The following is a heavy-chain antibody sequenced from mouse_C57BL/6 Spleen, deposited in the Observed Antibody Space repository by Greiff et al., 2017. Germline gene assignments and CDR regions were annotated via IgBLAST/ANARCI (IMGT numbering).Heavy chain of an antibody. CDR1: GYTFTSYW. CDR2: IDPSDSYT. D-gene: IGHD1-1*01. J-gene: IGHJ1*03. CDR3: ATSYYYGSSCWYFDV. Sequence: VQLQQPGAELVMPGASVKLSCKASGYTFTSYWMHWVKQRPGQGFEWIGEIDPSDSYTNYNQKFKGKSTLTVDKSSSTAYMQLSSLTSEDSAVYYCATSYYYGSSCWYFDVWGTGTTVTVSS. V-gene: IGHV1-69*01.